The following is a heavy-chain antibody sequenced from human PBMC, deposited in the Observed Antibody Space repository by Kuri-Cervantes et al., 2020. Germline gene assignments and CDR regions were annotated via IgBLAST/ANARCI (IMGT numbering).Heavy chain of an antibody. CDR2: IWYDGSNK. V-gene: IGHV3-33*06. Sequence: GSLRLFCAASGFTFNNYGIHWVRQTPGKGLEWVAVIWYDGSNKYYADSVKGRFTISRDNSKSTLYLQMNSLRAEDTAVYYCAKPRGYDILPGYYLMSFDYWGQGTLVTVSS. CDR3: AKPRGYDILPGYYLMSFDY. D-gene: IGHD3-9*01. J-gene: IGHJ4*02. CDR1: GFTFNNYG.